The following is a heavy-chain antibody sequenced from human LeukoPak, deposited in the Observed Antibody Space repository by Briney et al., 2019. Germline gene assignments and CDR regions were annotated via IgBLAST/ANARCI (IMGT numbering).Heavy chain of an antibody. D-gene: IGHD1/OR15-1a*01. J-gene: IGHJ2*01. CDR2: INGIGDTT. CDR1: GFTFSIYV. V-gene: IGHV3-64D*06. CDR3: VEQQAET. Sequence: PAGSLSLSCSASGFTFSIYVIHWVRQAPGKGLEYVSAINGIGDTTYYADSVKGRFTISRDNSKNTVYLQMSSLRVEDTAVYYCVEQQAETGGRETGDTVSS.